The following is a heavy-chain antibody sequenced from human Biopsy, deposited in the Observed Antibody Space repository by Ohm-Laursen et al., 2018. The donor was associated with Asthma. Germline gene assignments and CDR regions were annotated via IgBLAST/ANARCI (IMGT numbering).Heavy chain of an antibody. CDR2: ISYDGSSI. CDR1: RFTYE. Sequence: SLRLSCTAPRFTYEMHWVRQAPGKGLEWVAVISYDGSSIYYSDSVKGRFTIPRDNSKNTLSLQMNSLTAEDTAVYYCAREGVAGTHIEDWGQGTLVTVSS. J-gene: IGHJ4*02. V-gene: IGHV3-30-3*01. CDR3: AREGVAGTHIED. D-gene: IGHD6-19*01.